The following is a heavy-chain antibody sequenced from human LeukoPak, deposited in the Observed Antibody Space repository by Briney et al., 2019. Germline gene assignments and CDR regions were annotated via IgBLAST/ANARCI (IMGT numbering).Heavy chain of an antibody. V-gene: IGHV1-46*01. CDR1: GYTFTSNY. D-gene: IGHD3-10*01. CDR3: ARDRAPPTSWYFDL. Sequence: ASVKVSCKAFGYTFTSNYMHWVRQAPGQGPEWMGVISPSGGSTTYAQKFQGRVTLTRDMSTSTDYLELSSLRSEDTAVYYCARDRAPPTSWYFDLWGRGTLVTV. CDR2: ISPSGGST. J-gene: IGHJ2*01.